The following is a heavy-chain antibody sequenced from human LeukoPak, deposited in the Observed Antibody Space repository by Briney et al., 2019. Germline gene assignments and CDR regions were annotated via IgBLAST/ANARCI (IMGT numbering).Heavy chain of an antibody. CDR1: GFTFSSYS. D-gene: IGHD5-24*01. J-gene: IGHJ6*03. V-gene: IGHV3-48*01. Sequence: GGSLRLSCAASGFTFSSYSMNWVRQAPGKGLEWVSYITFSSSIIYYADSVKGRFTISRDNAKNSLYLQMNSLKTEDTAVYYCARELRGYNRLRTYYYYMDVWGKGTTVTVSS. CDR3: ARELRGYNRLRTYYYYMDV. CDR2: ITFSSSII.